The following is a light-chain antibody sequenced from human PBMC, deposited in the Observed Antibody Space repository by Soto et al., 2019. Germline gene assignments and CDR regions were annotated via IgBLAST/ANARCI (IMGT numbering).Light chain of an antibody. CDR1: SRDVGGYNY. CDR2: DVS. CDR3: SSYTSSSTPYV. V-gene: IGLV2-14*01. J-gene: IGLJ1*01. Sequence: QSVLPQPASVFGSTGQSLPLSCTGTSRDVGGYNYVSWYQQHPGKAPKLMIYDVSNRPSGVSNRFSGSKSGNTASLTISGPQAEDEADYYCSSYTSSSTPYVFGTGTKVTVL.